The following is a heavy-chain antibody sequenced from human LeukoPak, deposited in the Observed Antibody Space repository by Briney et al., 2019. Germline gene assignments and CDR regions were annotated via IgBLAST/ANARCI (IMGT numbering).Heavy chain of an antibody. V-gene: IGHV3-48*01. Sequence: GGSLRLSCAASGFTFSSYSMNWVRQAPGKGLEWVSYISSSSTIYYADSVKGRFTISRDNAKNTLYLQMNSLRAEDTAVYYCAKLPLHGLVVHYFDYWGQGTLVTVSS. J-gene: IGHJ4*02. CDR1: GFTFSSYS. D-gene: IGHD3/OR15-3a*01. CDR2: ISSSSTI. CDR3: AKLPLHGLVVHYFDY.